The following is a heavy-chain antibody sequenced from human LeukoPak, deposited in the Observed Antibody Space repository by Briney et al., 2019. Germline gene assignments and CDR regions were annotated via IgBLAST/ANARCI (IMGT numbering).Heavy chain of an antibody. V-gene: IGHV3-23*01. D-gene: IGHD5-24*01. Sequence: GGSLRLSCAASGFNFRDAAMTWVRQAPGKGLEWVSLIGSVGDSTYYADSVKVRFTISRDNSENTLSLQMNSLRVDDTAIYYCPKDIQLSTWGLGTMVTVSS. CDR1: GFNFRDAA. CDR3: PKDIQLST. J-gene: IGHJ3*01. CDR2: IGSVGDST.